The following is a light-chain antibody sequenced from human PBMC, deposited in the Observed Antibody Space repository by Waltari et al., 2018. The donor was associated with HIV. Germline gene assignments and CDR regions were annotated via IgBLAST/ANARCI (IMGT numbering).Light chain of an antibody. CDR2: GAS. V-gene: IGKV3-15*01. CDR3: QQYNNWPPWT. Sequence: EIVMTQSPATLSVSPGESATLSCRASQSISSNLAWYQHQPGQAPRLLIYGASTRATGMPARFSGSGSGTEFTLTISSLHSEDFAVYYCQQYNNWPPWTFGQGTKVEIK. CDR1: QSISSN. J-gene: IGKJ1*01.